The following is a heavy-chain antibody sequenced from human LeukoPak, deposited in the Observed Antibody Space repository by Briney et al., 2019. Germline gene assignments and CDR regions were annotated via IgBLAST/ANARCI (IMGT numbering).Heavy chain of an antibody. J-gene: IGHJ4*02. Sequence: SETLSLTCTVSGGSISSYYWSWIRQPPGKGLEWIGYIYYSGGTNYNPSLKSRVTISVDTSKNQFSLKLSSVTAADTAVYYYAGDHYGGNSFDYWGQGTLVTVSS. CDR3: AGDHYGGNSFDY. D-gene: IGHD4-23*01. CDR1: GGSISSYY. CDR2: IYYSGGT. V-gene: IGHV4-59*12.